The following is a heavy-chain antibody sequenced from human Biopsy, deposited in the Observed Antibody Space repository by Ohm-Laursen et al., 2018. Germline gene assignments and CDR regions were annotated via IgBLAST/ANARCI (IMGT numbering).Heavy chain of an antibody. D-gene: IGHD1-26*01. J-gene: IGHJ4*02. CDR1: GGTFINYA. V-gene: IGHV1-69*01. CDR3: ARGPHSGSHSCFDY. CDR2: IIPMFGTA. Sequence: ASSVKVSCKPSGGTFINYAISWVRQAPGQGLEWMGGIIPMFGTANYAQLFQGRVTIIADESTSASYMELSSLTTEDTAIYYCARGPHSGSHSCFDYWGRGTLVTVSS.